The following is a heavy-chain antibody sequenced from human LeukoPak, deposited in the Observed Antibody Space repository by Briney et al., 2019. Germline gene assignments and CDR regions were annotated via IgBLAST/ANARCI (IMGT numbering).Heavy chain of an antibody. V-gene: IGHV4-30-4*08. J-gene: IGHJ4*02. CDR2: IYYSGST. CDR1: GGSTSSGDYY. CDR3: ARGMASGFWSGYSFDY. D-gene: IGHD3-3*01. Sequence: SETLSLTCTVSGGSTSSGDYYWSWIRQPPGKGLEWIGYIYYSGSTYYNPSLKSRVTISVDTSKNQFSLKLSSVTAADTAVYYCARGMASGFWSGYSFDYWGQGTLVTVSS.